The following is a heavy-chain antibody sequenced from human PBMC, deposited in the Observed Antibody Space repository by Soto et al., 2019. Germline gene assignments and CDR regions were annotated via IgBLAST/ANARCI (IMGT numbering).Heavy chain of an antibody. D-gene: IGHD6-19*01. CDR2: IYYSGST. J-gene: IGHJ4*02. Sequence: QLLESGPGLVKPSETLSLTCTVSGGSISSSSYYWGWIRQPPGKGLEWIGSIYYSGSTYYNPSLKSRVTISVDTSKNQFSLKLSSVTAADTAVYYCARHTTGYSSGWFYYFDYWGQGTLVTVSS. CDR3: ARHTTGYSSGWFYYFDY. V-gene: IGHV4-39*01. CDR1: GGSISSSSYY.